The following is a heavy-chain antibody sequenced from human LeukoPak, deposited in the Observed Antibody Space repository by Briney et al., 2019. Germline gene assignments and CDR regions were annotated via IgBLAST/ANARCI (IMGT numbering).Heavy chain of an antibody. CDR3: GMAMDV. CDR2: IKQDGSEQ. CDR1: GFIFSIYW. Sequence: GGSLRLSCEASGFIFSIYWMSWVRQAPGKGLEWVANIKQDGSEQYYVDSVKGRFTISRDNAKNSLYLQMSSLRAEDTAVYYCGMAMDVWGRGTTVTVSS. D-gene: IGHD5-24*01. V-gene: IGHV3-7*05. J-gene: IGHJ6*02.